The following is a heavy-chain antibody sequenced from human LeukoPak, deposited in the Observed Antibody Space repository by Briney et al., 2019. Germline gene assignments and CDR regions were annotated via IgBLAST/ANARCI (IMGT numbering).Heavy chain of an antibody. CDR1: GGSISSYY. Sequence: SETLSLTCTVSGGSISSYYWSWIRQPPGKGLEWIGYIYYSGSTNYNPSLKSRVTISVDTSKNQFSLKLSSVTAADTAVYYCARHEDRSGYELGFDHWGQGTLVTVSS. V-gene: IGHV4-59*08. CDR2: IYYSGST. CDR3: ARHEDRSGYELGFDH. D-gene: IGHD5-12*01. J-gene: IGHJ4*02.